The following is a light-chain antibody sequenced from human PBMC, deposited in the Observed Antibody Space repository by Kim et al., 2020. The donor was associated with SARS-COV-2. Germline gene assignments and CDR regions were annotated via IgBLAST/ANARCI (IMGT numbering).Light chain of an antibody. CDR3: AAWDDGLNGWV. Sequence: GQRVTISTSRSSANIGNNTQNWYQQLPRAAPKRLICSNNQRPARVPDRYSGTKSGTSASLAISGLQSEDEADYCCAAWDDGLNGWVFGRGTKLTVL. V-gene: IGLV1-44*01. CDR2: SNN. CDR1: SANIGNNT. J-gene: IGLJ3*02.